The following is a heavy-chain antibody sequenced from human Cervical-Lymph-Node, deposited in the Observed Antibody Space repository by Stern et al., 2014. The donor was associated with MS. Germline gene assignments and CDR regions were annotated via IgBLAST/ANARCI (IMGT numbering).Heavy chain of an antibody. D-gene: IGHD3-3*01. V-gene: IGHV1-8*01. Sequence: QVQLGHSGAEVKKPGASVKVSCKASVYTFTSADINCVRQVPGQGLEWMGWMNPDSGDTGYAQKFRGKFTITRDLSINTAYMEMSSLKFEDTAVYYCTRGWSAWGQGTLVTVSS. CDR2: MNPDSGDT. CDR1: VYTFTSAD. CDR3: TRGWSA. J-gene: IGHJ4*02.